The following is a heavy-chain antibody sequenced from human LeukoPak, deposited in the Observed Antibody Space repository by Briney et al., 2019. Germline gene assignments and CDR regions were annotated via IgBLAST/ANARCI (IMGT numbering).Heavy chain of an antibody. CDR2: INHSGST. CDR3: ARAEAAAGTHLDY. CDR1: GGSFSGYY. D-gene: IGHD6-13*01. V-gene: IGHV4-34*01. Sequence: SETLSLTCAVYGGSFSGYYWSWIRQPPGKGLEWIGEINHSGSTNYNPSLKSRVTISVDTSKNQFSLKLSSVTAADTAVYYCARAEAAAGTHLDYWGQGTLVTVSS. J-gene: IGHJ4*02.